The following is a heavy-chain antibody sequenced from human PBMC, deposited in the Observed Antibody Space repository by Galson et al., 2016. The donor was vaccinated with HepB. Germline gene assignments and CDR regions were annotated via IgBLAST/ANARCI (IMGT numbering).Heavy chain of an antibody. J-gene: IGHJ4*02. Sequence: SLRLSCAASGFTFSSYAMSWVRQAPGKGLEWVSAISGSGTSTYYGDSVKGRFTISRDNSKNTLYLQMNSLKAEDTAVYYCAKSQGAGLTLYYFDYWGQGTLVTVSS. CDR3: AKSQGAGLTLYYFDY. CDR1: GFTFSSYA. CDR2: ISGSGTST. D-gene: IGHD3-10*01. V-gene: IGHV3-23*01.